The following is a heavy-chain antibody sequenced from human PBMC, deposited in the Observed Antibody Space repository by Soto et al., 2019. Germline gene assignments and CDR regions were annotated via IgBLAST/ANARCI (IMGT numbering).Heavy chain of an antibody. CDR2: IYSGGST. V-gene: IGHV3-53*04. CDR1: GFTVSSNY. Sequence: GGSLRLSCAASGFTVSSNYMSWVRQAPGKGLEWVSVIYSGGSTYYADSVKGRFTISRHNSKNTLYLQMNSLRAEDTAVYYCARMYSSSWRTYYFDYWGQGTLVTVSS. D-gene: IGHD6-13*01. CDR3: ARMYSSSWRTYYFDY. J-gene: IGHJ4*02.